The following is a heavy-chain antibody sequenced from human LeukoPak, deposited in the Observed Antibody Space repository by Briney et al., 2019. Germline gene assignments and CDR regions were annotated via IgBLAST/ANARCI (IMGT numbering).Heavy chain of an antibody. V-gene: IGHV3-21*01. D-gene: IGHD2-15*01. J-gene: IGHJ4*02. CDR1: GFTFSSYS. Sequence: GGSLRLSCAASGFTFSSYSMNWVRQAPGKGLEWVSSISSSSSYIYYADSVKGRFTISRDNAKNSLYLQMNSLRAEDTAVYYCARDPLIGYCSGGSCYRYFDYWGQGTLVTVSS. CDR3: ARDPLIGYCSGGSCYRYFDY. CDR2: ISSSSSYI.